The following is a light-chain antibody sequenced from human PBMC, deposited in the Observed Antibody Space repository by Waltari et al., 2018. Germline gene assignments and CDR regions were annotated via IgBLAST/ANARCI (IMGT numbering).Light chain of an antibody. Sequence: EIVLTQSPGTLSLSPGERATLSCRASQSVSRYLAWYQQKPGQATRLLIYGASSRATGSTDRFSGSVSGTDFSLTISRLEPEDFAVYYCQNHERLPAMFGQGTKVEIK. CDR1: QSVSRY. CDR3: QNHERLPAM. V-gene: IGKV3-20*01. J-gene: IGKJ1*01. CDR2: GAS.